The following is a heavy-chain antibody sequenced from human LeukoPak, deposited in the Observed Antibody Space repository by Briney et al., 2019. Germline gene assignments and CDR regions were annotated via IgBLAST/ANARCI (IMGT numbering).Heavy chain of an antibody. V-gene: IGHV3-7*03. D-gene: IGHD3-16*01. CDR3: AKVFGRGILDAFDI. J-gene: IGHJ3*02. Sequence: GGSLRLSCAASGFTFSNFWMSWVRQASGKGLEWVANIKQDGSETYYADSVKGRFTISRDNSKNTLYLQMNSLRAEDTAVYYCAKVFGRGILDAFDIWGQGTMVTVSS. CDR2: IKQDGSET. CDR1: GFTFSNFW.